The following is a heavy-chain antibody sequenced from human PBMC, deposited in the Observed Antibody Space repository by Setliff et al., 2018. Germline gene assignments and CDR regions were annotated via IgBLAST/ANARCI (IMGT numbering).Heavy chain of an antibody. J-gene: IGHJ3*02. D-gene: IGHD7-27*01. CDR1: GYIFTSYA. V-gene: IGHV1-18*01. CDR3: AREPLWGSHDAFDI. CDR2: ISAYNANT. Sequence: ASVKVSCKASGYIFTSYAINWVRQAPGQGLEWMGSISAYNANTNYAQNLQGRVTMTRDTSTSTAYMELRSLRSDDTAVYYCAREPLWGSHDAFDILGQGTMVTVSS.